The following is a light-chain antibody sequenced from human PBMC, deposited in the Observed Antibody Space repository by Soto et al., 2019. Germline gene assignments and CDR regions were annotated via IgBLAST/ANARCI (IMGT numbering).Light chain of an antibody. V-gene: IGKV3-15*01. CDR2: GAS. CDR3: QHRGNWPLT. J-gene: IGKJ5*01. CDR1: QSISDT. Sequence: EIVMTQSPATLSVSPGGRATLYCRASQSISDTLAWYQQKPGQAPRLLIHGASTRATGFPARFSGSGSGTDFTLTISSLQSEDFAVYYCQHRGNWPLTFGQGTRLENK.